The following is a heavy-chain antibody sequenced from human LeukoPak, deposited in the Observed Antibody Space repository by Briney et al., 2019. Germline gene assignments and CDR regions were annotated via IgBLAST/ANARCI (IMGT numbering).Heavy chain of an antibody. CDR2: INGRGDTT. Sequence: GGSLRLSCAASGFTFSTYAMNWVRQAPGKGLDWVPAINGRGDTTYYAVSVKGRFTISRDNSKNTVFLQMNSLRTEDTAVYYCAKDRVSPGFNLFDPWGQGTLVTVSS. V-gene: IGHV3-23*01. D-gene: IGHD3-16*01. J-gene: IGHJ5*02. CDR3: AKDRVSPGFNLFDP. CDR1: GFTFSTYA.